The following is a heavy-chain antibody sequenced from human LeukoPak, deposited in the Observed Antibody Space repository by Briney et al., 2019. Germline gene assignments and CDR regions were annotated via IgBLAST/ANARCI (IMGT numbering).Heavy chain of an antibody. CDR2: IIPIFGTA. CDR1: GGTFSSYA. D-gene: IGHD3-3*01. Sequence: SVKVSCKASGGTFSSYAISWVRQAPGQGLEWMGGIIPIFGTANYAQKFQGRVTITADESTSTAYMELSSLRSEDTAVYYCARGPGQIWSGYSTFDYWGQGTLVTVSS. J-gene: IGHJ4*02. V-gene: IGHV1-69*13. CDR3: ARGPGQIWSGYSTFDY.